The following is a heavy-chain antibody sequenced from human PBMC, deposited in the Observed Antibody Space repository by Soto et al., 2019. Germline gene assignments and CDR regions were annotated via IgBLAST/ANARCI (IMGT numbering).Heavy chain of an antibody. V-gene: IGHV3-21*01. D-gene: IGHD6-13*01. J-gene: IGHJ4*02. CDR1: GFTFSSYS. CDR2: ISSSSSYI. Sequence: GGSLSLTCGDSGFTFSSYSMNWVRQAPGKGLEWVSSISSSSSYIYYADSVKGRFTISRDNAKNSLYLQMNSLRAEDTAVYYCARDGAAAGTGYFDYWGQGTLVTVAS. CDR3: ARDGAAAGTGYFDY.